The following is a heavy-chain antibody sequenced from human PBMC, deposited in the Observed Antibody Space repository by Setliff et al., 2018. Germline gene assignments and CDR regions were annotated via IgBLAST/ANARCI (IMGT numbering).Heavy chain of an antibody. D-gene: IGHD3-22*01. CDR3: ARGGWYSSSLYWYYDSSGYYLFDY. V-gene: IGHV4-61*02. J-gene: IGHJ4*02. CDR1: GGSISSGSYY. CDR2: IYTSGST. Sequence: SETLSLTCTVSGGSISSGSYYWSWIRQPAGKGLEWIGRIYTSGSTNYNPSLKSRVTISVDTSKNQFSLKLSSVTAADTAVYYCARGGWYSSSLYWYYDSSGYYLFDYWGQGTLVTVSS.